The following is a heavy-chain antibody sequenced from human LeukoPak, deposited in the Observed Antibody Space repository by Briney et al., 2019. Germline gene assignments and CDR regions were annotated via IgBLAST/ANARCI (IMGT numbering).Heavy chain of an antibody. J-gene: IGHJ5*02. CDR1: GGSISSSSYY. V-gene: IGHV4-39*01. CDR3: ARHFRGTVTDKGWFDP. D-gene: IGHD4-17*01. CDR2: IYYSGST. Sequence: PSETLSLTCTVSGGSISSSSYYWGWLRQPPGTGLEWVGSIYYSGSTYYNPSLKSRVTISVDTSKNQFSLKLSSVTAADTAVYYCARHFRGTVTDKGWFDPWGQGTLVTVSS.